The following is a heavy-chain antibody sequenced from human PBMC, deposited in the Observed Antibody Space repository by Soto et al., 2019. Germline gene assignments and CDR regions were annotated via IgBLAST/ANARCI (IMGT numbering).Heavy chain of an antibody. J-gene: IGHJ4*02. V-gene: IGHV2-5*02. CDR3: AHRPGFSMAFDY. CDR1: GFSLSTYGVG. CDR2: IYWDDDT. D-gene: IGHD3-10*01. Sequence: QITLKESGPTLVKPTQTLTLTCNSSGFSLSTYGVGVGWIRHPPGKALEWLALIYWDDDTLFSPSLNTRLAITKAASKSQMVLTMTHMDPVDTATYYCAHRPGFSMAFDYWGPGALVTVSS.